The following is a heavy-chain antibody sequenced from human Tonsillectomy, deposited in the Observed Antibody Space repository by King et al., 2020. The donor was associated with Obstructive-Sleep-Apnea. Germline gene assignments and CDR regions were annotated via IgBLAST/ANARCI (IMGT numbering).Heavy chain of an antibody. D-gene: IGHD3-10*01. CDR2: INTRGTT. V-gene: IGHV3-23*04. CDR3: AKEGGGSGIYWIDS. Sequence: VQLVESGGGMVQPGGSLRLSCLASGFTFSNYAISWVRQAPGKGLEWVSAINTRGTTFYAGSVRGRFTICRDNSKYTVNLQVNSLRAEDTALYYCAKEGGGSGIYWIDSWGQGTLVTVSS. CDR1: GFTFSNYA. J-gene: IGHJ4*02.